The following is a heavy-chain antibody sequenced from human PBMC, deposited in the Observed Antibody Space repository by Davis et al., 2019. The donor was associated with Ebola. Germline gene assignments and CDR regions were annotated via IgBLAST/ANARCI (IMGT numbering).Heavy chain of an antibody. D-gene: IGHD6-13*01. CDR1: LGTFSSYA. Sequence: SVTVSCMTSLGTFSSYAISWVRQAPGQGLEWMGGIIPQKFQGRVTITADESTSTAYMELSSLRSEDTAVYYCARDKHLMQPFDYWGQGTLVTVSS. V-gene: IGHV1-69*13. CDR3: ARDKHLMQPFDY. CDR2: IIP. J-gene: IGHJ4*02.